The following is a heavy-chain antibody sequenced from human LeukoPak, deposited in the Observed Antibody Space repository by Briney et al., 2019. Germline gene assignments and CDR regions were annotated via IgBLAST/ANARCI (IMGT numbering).Heavy chain of an antibody. CDR2: ISSSSSTI. V-gene: IGHV3-48*02. CDR1: GFTFSNAW. J-gene: IGHJ4*02. Sequence: PGGSLRLSCAASGFTFSNAWMSWVRQAPGKGLEWVSYISSSSSTISYADSVKGRFTISRDNAKNSLYLQMNSLRDEDTAVYYCAREVLDYWGQGTLVTVSS. CDR3: AREVLDY.